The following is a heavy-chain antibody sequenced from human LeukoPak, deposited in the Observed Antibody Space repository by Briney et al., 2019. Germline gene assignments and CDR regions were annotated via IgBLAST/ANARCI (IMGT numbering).Heavy chain of an antibody. J-gene: IGHJ5*02. CDR1: GGSISSSSYY. Sequence: PSETLSLTCTVSGGSISSSSYYWGWIRQPPGKGLEWIGEINHSGSTNYNPSLKSRVTISVDKSKNQFSLKLSSVTAADTAVYYCARDSCSGGSCYWFDPWGQGTLVTVSS. CDR2: INHSGST. V-gene: IGHV4-39*07. CDR3: ARDSCSGGSCYWFDP. D-gene: IGHD2-15*01.